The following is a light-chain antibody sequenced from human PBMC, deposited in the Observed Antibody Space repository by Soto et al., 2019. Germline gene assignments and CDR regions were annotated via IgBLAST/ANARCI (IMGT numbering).Light chain of an antibody. CDR2: GAS. J-gene: IGKJ2*01. V-gene: IGKV3-20*01. CDR3: QQYDNWPPYT. Sequence: EIVLTQSPGTLSLSPGERATLSCRASQSVSNNYLAWYQQKPGQAPRLLIYGASNRATGIPDRFSGSGSGTDFTLTISSLQSEDFAVYFCQQYDNWPPYTFGQGTRLEI. CDR1: QSVSNNY.